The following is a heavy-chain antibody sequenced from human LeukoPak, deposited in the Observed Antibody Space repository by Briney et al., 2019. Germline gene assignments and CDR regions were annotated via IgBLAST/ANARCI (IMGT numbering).Heavy chain of an antibody. J-gene: IGHJ4*02. CDR2: IYSGGTT. CDR3: VRGGVDY. V-gene: IGHV3-66*01. CDR1: GFTVSYNY. D-gene: IGHD3-16*01. Sequence: PGGSLRLSCAASGFTVSYNYMTWVRQAPGKGLESVSIIYSGGTTEYADSVKGRFTISRDNSKNTLYLQMNSLRAEDTAVYYCVRGGVDYWGQGTLVTVSS.